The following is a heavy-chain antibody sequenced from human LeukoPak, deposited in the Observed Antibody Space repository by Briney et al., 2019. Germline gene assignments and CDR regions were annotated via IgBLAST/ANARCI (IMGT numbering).Heavy chain of an antibody. J-gene: IGHJ5*02. CDR3: ARVSLEWLFGDWFDP. CDR2: ISAYKGNT. V-gene: IGHV1-18*01. Sequence: ASVKVSCKASGYTFTSYGISWVRQAPGQGLEWMGWISAYKGNTNYAQKLQGRVTMTTDTSTSTAYMELRSLRSDDTAVYYCARVSLEWLFGDWFDPWGQGTLVTVSS. D-gene: IGHD3-3*01. CDR1: GYTFTSYG.